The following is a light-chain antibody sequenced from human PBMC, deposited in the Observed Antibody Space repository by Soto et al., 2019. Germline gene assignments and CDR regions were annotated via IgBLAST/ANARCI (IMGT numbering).Light chain of an antibody. V-gene: IGLV2-14*01. CDR1: SSDVGGYHY. CDR2: DVS. Sequence: QFALTQPASVSGSPGQSITISCTGTSSDVGGYHYVSWYQQHPGKAPKLMIYDVSNRPSGVSNRFSGSKSGNTASLTISGLQAEDEADYYCSSYTSSSTYVFGTGTKLTVL. J-gene: IGLJ1*01. CDR3: SSYTSSSTYV.